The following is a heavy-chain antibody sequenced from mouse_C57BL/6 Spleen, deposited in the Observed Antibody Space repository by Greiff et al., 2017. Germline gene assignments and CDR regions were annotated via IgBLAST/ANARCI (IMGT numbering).Heavy chain of an antibody. CDR3: ARPDYDVGYAMDY. CDR2: IYPGSGNT. J-gene: IGHJ4*01. Sequence: VQLQQSGAALVRPGASVKLSCTASGYTFTDYYINWVKQRPGQGLEWIARIYPGSGNTYYNEKFKGKATLTAEKSSSTAYMQLSSLTSEDSAVYFCARPDYDVGYAMDYWGQGTSVTVSS. D-gene: IGHD2-4*01. V-gene: IGHV1-76*01. CDR1: GYTFTDYY.